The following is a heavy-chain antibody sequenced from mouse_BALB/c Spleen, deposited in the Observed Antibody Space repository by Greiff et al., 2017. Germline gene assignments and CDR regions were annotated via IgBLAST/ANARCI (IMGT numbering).Heavy chain of an antibody. D-gene: IGHD2-4*01. CDR1: GYSITSDYA. CDR2: ISYSGST. J-gene: IGHJ4*01. CDR3: ARMGYDYDDYAMDY. V-gene: IGHV3-2*02. Sequence: VQLQQSGPGLVKPSQSLSLTCTVTGYSITSDYAWNWIRQFPGNKLEWMGYISYSGSTSYNPSLKSRISITRDTSKNQFFLQLNSVTTEDTATYYCARMGYDYDDYAMDYWGQGTSVTVSS.